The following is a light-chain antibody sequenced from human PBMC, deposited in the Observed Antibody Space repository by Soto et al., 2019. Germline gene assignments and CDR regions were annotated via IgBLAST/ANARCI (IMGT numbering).Light chain of an antibody. CDR2: GAS. CDR1: QSISSS. CDR3: QQYNDWPPYT. V-gene: IGKV3-15*01. Sequence: EIVMTQSPATPSVSPGERATLSCRASQSISSSLAWYQQKPGQAPRLLIYGASTRATGIPARFSGSGSGSEFTLTISSLQSEDFAVYYCQQYNDWPPYTFGPGTKLEIK. J-gene: IGKJ2*01.